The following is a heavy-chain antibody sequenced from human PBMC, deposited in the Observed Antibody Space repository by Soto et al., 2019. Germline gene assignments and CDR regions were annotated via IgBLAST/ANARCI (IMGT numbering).Heavy chain of an antibody. CDR2: INPRSGKT. CDR3: ARGVGYSDSSGYPFDY. J-gene: IGHJ4*02. V-gene: IGHV1-46*03. D-gene: IGHD3-22*01. CDR1: GDTLSTYY. Sequence: VQLVQSGAEVKRPGASVKISCKASGDTLSTYYMHWARQAPGQGLEWMGIINPRSGKTNYPQKFQGRVTMTRDTSTTTVYMGLSTLRSEDTAMYYCARGVGYSDSSGYPFDYWGPGTLVTVSS.